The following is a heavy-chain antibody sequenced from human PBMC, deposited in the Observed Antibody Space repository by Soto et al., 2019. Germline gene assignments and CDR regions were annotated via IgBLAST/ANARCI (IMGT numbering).Heavy chain of an antibody. CDR1: GGSFSGYY. CDR2: INHSGST. V-gene: IGHV4-34*01. CDR3: ARVHSSSWTRIDY. D-gene: IGHD6-13*01. Sequence: PSETLSLTCAVYGGSFSGYYWSWIRQPPGKGLEWIGEINHSGSTNYNPSLKSRVTISVDTSKNQFSLKLSSVTAADTAVYYCARVHSSSWTRIDYWGQGTLVTVSS. J-gene: IGHJ4*02.